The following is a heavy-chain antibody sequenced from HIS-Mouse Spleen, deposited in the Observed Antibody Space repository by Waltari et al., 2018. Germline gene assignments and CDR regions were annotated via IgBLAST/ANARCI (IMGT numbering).Heavy chain of an antibody. CDR2: INPNSGGT. Sequence: QVQLVQSGAEVKKPGASVKVSCKASGYTFNGYYMHSVRQAPGQGLGWMGWINPNSGGTNYAQKFQGRVTMTRDTSISTAYMELSRLRSDDTAVYYCARDYGGATPYFDYWGQGTLVTVSS. CDR1: GYTFNGYY. J-gene: IGHJ4*02. CDR3: ARDYGGATPYFDY. D-gene: IGHD1-26*01. V-gene: IGHV1-2*02.